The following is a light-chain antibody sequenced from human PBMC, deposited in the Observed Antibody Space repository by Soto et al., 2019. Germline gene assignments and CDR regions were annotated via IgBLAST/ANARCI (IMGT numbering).Light chain of an antibody. Sequence: EIVLTQSPGTLSLSPGEIATLSFSAGQDIRDYLGFYQQTPGQAPRLLISDASNRATGIPARFSGSGSGTDFSLTISSLEPEDFAAYYCQQRSRWPLTFGGGTKVDIK. CDR3: QQRSRWPLT. J-gene: IGKJ4*01. V-gene: IGKV3-11*01. CDR2: DAS. CDR1: QDIRDY.